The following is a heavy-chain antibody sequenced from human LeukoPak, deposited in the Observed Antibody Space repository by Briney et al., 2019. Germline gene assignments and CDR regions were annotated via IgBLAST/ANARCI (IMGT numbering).Heavy chain of an antibody. V-gene: IGHV1-2*04. Sequence: ASVKVSCKASGYTFTGYYMHWVRQAPGQGLEWMGWINPNNGGTNYAQKFQGWVTMTRDTSISTAYMELRSLRSDDTAVYYCARDSPADAFDIWGQGTMVTVSS. CDR3: ARDSPADAFDI. J-gene: IGHJ3*02. D-gene: IGHD2-2*01. CDR2: INPNNGGT. CDR1: GYTFTGYY.